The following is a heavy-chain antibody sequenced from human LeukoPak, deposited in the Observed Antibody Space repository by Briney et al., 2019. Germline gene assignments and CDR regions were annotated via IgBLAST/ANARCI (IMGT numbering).Heavy chain of an antibody. CDR1: GLTVSSNY. CDR2: IKQDGSEK. CDR3: ARAGPYYYYGMDV. V-gene: IGHV3-7*01. J-gene: IGHJ6*02. Sequence: GGSLRLSCAASGLTVSSNYMSWVRQAPGKGLEWVANIKQDGSEKYYVDSVKGRFTISRDNAKNSLYLQMNSLRAEDTAVYYCARAGPYYYYGMDVWGQGTTVTVSS.